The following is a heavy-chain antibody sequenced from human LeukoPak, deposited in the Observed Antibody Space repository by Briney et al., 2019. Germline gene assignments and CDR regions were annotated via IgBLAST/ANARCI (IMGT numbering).Heavy chain of an antibody. J-gene: IGHJ4*02. CDR1: GGSITSSGYY. CDR2: TYDGGST. V-gene: IGHV4-39*01. CDR3: ARLWDC. Sequence: PSETLSLTCSVSGGSITSSGYYWGWVRQPPGRGLEWIGTTYDGGSTFYNSSLKSRITISIDTAKNQFSLKPNSVTAADTAVYYCARLWDCWGQGTLVTVSS. D-gene: IGHD2-21*01.